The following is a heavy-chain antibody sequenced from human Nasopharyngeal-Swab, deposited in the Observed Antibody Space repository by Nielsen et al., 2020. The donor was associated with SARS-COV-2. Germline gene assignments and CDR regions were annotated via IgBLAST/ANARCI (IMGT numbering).Heavy chain of an antibody. D-gene: IGHD3-10*01. J-gene: IGHJ4*02. Sequence: GESLKISCVASAYNFRDYWMHWFRQAPGKGLVWVSRIKSDGISITYAHSVTGRFTISRDDAKKTLYLQINSLRAEDTAVYYCATDKFYNAYDWGQGTLVTVSS. CDR3: ATDKFYNAYD. CDR1: AYNFRDYW. CDR2: IKSDGISI. V-gene: IGHV3-74*03.